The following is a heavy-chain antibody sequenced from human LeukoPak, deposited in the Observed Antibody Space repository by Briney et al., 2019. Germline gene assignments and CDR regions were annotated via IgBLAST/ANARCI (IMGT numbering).Heavy chain of an antibody. D-gene: IGHD1-26*01. CDR1: GGSFSGYY. J-gene: IGHJ5*02. CDR2: INHSGST. CDR3: AREVSYDLWFDP. Sequence: PSETLSLTCAVYGGSFSGYYWSWIRQPPGKGLEWIGEINHSGSTNYNPSLKSRVTISVDTSKNQFSLKLSSVTAADTAVYYCAREVSYDLWFDPWGQGTLVTVSS. V-gene: IGHV4-34*01.